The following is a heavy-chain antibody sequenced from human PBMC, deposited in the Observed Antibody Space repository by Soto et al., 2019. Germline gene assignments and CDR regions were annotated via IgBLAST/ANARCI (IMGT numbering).Heavy chain of an antibody. D-gene: IGHD3-22*01. V-gene: IGHV3-23*01. CDR3: AKDLTYYYDSSATGFDY. J-gene: IGHJ4*02. CDR2: ISGSGGST. CDR1: GFTFSSYA. Sequence: QPGGSLRLSCAASGFTFSSYAMSWVRQAPGKGLEWVSAISGSGGSTYYADSVKGRFTISRDNSKNTLYLQMNSLRAEDTAVYYCAKDLTYYYDSSATGFDYWGQGTLVTVSS.